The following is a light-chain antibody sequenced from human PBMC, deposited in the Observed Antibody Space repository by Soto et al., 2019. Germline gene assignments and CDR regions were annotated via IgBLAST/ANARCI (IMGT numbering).Light chain of an antibody. CDR2: DAS. J-gene: IGKJ4*01. CDR3: QHRSNWPLT. V-gene: IGKV3-11*01. CDR1: QSVGSY. Sequence: EIVLTQSPATLSLSPGERATLSCRASQSVGSYLAWYQQKPGQAPRLLIYDASNRATGIPARFSGSGSGTDFTLTSSSLEPEDFAVYYCQHRSNWPLTFGGGTKVEIK.